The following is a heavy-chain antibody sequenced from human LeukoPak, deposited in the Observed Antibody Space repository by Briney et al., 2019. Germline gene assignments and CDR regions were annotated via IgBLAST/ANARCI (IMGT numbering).Heavy chain of an antibody. CDR3: ARDPTYYDILTGYGGYYYYYMDV. CDR1: GFTFSTYW. CDR2: IKQDGSEK. Sequence: GGSLRLSCAASGFTFSTYWMSWVRQAPGKGLEWVANIKQDGSEKYYLDSVKGRFTISRDNAKNSLYLQMNSLRAEDTALYYCARDPTYYDILTGYGGYYYYYMDVWGKGTTVTVSS. V-gene: IGHV3-7*03. D-gene: IGHD3-9*01. J-gene: IGHJ6*03.